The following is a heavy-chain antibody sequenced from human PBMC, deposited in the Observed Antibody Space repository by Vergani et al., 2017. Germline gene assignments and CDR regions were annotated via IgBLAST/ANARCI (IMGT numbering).Heavy chain of an antibody. D-gene: IGHD2-2*01. CDR1: GGTFSSYT. V-gene: IGHV1-69*02. J-gene: IGHJ6*02. CDR3: ARAVVVPAAIESSWDYYYYGMDV. Sequence: QVQLVQSGAEVKKHGSSVKVSCKASGGTFSSYTISWVRQAPGQGLEWMGRIIPILGIANYAQKFQGRVTITADKSTSTAYMELSSLRSEDTAVYYCARAVVVPAAIESSWDYYYYGMDVWGQGTTVTVSS. CDR2: IIPILGIA.